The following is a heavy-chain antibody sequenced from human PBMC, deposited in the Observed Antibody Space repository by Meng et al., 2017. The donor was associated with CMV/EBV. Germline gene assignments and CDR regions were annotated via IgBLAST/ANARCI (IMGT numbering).Heavy chain of an antibody. J-gene: IGHJ4*02. Sequence: VGVGESGGGWVQPGRSLRISWSAAGFTFRSDARHWVRQAPGKGLEWVAVKSYDGSNKYYADSVKGRFTISRDNSKNTLYLQMNSLRAEDTAVYYCARGDYFDYWGQGTLVTVSS. CDR1: GFTFRSDA. CDR2: KSYDGSNK. CDR3: ARGDYFDY. V-gene: IGHV3-30-3*01.